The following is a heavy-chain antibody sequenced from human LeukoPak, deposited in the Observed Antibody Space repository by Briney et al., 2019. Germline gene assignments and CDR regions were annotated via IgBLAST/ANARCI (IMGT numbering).Heavy chain of an antibody. J-gene: IGHJ5*02. CDR1: GYTFTGYY. Sequence: ASVKVSCKASGYTFTGYYMHWVRQAPGQGPEWMGWINPNSGGTNYAQKFQGRVTMTRDTSISTAYMELSRLRSDDTAVYYCARDSSSRVGLGFDPWGQGTLVTVSS. CDR3: ARDSSSRVGLGFDP. D-gene: IGHD6-13*01. CDR2: INPNSGGT. V-gene: IGHV1-2*02.